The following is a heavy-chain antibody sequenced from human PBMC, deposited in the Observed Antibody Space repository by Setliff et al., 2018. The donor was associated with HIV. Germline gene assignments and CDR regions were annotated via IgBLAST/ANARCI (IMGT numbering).Heavy chain of an antibody. CDR3: ARSGSSSPYYFDY. J-gene: IGHJ4*02. CDR2: IYYSGST. Sequence: SETLSLTCSVSGGSINNDTYFWSWIRQHPGKGLEWIGYIYYSGSTYYNPSLKSRITISVDTSKNQFSLRLSSVTAADTAVYYCARSGSSSPYYFDYWGQGTLVTVSS. D-gene: IGHD6-6*01. V-gene: IGHV4-31*03. CDR1: GGSINNDTYF.